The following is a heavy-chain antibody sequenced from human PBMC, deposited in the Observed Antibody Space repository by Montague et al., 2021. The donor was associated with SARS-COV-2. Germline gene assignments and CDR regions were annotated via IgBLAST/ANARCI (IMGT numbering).Heavy chain of an antibody. CDR1: GFTFSSYS. CDR3: ARDKITIFGVVIIDY. CDR2: ISSSSSYI. Sequence: LSLSLSASGFTFSSYSMNWVRQAPGKGLEWVSSISSSSSYIYYADSVKGRFTISRDNAKNSLYLQMNSLRAEDTAVYYCARDKITIFGVVIIDYWGQGTLVTVSS. D-gene: IGHD3-3*01. V-gene: IGHV3-21*01. J-gene: IGHJ4*02.